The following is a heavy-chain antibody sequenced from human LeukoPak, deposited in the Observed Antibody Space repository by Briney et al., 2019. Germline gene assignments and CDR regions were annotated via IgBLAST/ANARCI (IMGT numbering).Heavy chain of an antibody. Sequence: SETLSLTCTASGGSISSSNSYWGWIRQPPGKGLELVGRIYYSGSTYYNPSLKSRVTISVDTSRNQFSLKLSSVTAADTAVYYCAKYEGGTMFDYWGQGTLVTVSS. V-gene: IGHV4-39*01. J-gene: IGHJ4*02. CDR3: AKYEGGTMFDY. D-gene: IGHD1-26*01. CDR1: GGSISSSNSY. CDR2: IYYSGST.